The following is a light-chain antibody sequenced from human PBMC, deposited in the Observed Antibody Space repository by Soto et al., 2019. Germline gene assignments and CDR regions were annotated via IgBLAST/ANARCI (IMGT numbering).Light chain of an antibody. CDR3: QQYNSDSPWT. V-gene: IGKV1-5*01. CDR2: DVS. J-gene: IGKJ1*01. Sequence: GDRFTITCRASQGISNWLAWYQQKPGKAPKLLIYDVSNLESGVPSRFSGSGSGTEFTLTISSLQPDDFATYYCQQYNSDSPWTFGQGTKVDIK. CDR1: QGISNW.